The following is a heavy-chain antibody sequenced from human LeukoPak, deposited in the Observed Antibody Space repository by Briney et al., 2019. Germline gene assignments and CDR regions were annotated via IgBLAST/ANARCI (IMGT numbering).Heavy chain of an antibody. CDR2: MHPNSGNT. J-gene: IGHJ4*02. D-gene: IGHD6-13*01. Sequence: ASVKVSCKASGYTFTSYDINWVRQATGQGLEWMGWMHPNSGNTGYAQKFQGRVTMTRNTSISTAYMELSSLRSEDTAVYYCARGLEIAGGLYYFDYWGQGTLVTVSS. CDR3: ARGLEIAGGLYYFDY. CDR1: GYTFTSYD. V-gene: IGHV1-8*01.